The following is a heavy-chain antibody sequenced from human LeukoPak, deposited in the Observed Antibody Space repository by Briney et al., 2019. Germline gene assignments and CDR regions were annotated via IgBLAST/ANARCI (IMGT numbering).Heavy chain of an antibody. V-gene: IGHV1-18*01. CDR3: ARDGVFSGAYALGY. Sequence: ASVKVSCKASGYTFINYNINWVRQAPGQGLEWMGWISTYNGDTNSAQRLQGRVTMTTDTSTSTAYMEPRSLRSDDTAVYYCARDGVFSGAYALGYWGQGTLVTVSS. D-gene: IGHD3-16*01. CDR1: GYTFINYN. J-gene: IGHJ4*02. CDR2: ISTYNGDT.